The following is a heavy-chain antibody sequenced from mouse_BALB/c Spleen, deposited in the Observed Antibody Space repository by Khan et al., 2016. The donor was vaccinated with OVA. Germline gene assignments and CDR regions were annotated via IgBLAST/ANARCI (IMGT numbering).Heavy chain of an antibody. D-gene: IGHD1-1*01. V-gene: IGHV1S137*01. J-gene: IGHJ4*01. Sequence: QVQLQLSGPELVRPGVSVKISCKGFGYTFTDYGMHWARQSPAKSLEWIGVITTYFGDTNYNQKFKGKATMTVDKSSITAYMELARLTSEDSAIYYCARLTLRLDYWGQGTSVTVSS. CDR2: ITTYFGDT. CDR3: ARLTLRLDY. CDR1: GYTFTDYG.